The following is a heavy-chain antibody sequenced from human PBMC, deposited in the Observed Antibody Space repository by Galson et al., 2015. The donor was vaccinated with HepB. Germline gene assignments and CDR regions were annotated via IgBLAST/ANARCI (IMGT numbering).Heavy chain of an antibody. J-gene: IGHJ6*03. CDR2: TYYRSKWYN. CDR3: ARSGGPRQGYYYYYYYMDV. Sequence: FAKSEDSVSCHSAAWNCIRESPSRGLEWLGRTYYRSKWYNDYAVSVKSRITINPDTSKNQFSLQLNSVTPEDTAVYYCARSGGPRQGYYYYYYYMDVWGKGTTVTVSS. CDR1: EDSVSCHSAA. V-gene: IGHV6-1*01. D-gene: IGHD2-15*01.